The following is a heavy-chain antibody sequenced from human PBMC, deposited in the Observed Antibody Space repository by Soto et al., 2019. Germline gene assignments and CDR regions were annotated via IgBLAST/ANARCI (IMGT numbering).Heavy chain of an antibody. V-gene: IGHV4-34*01. CDR1: GGSFSGYY. J-gene: IGHJ6*02. CDR2: INHSGST. D-gene: IGHD3-3*01. Sequence: SETLSLTCAVYGGSFSGYYWSWIRQPPGKGLEWIGEINHSGSTNYDPSLKSRVTISVDTSKNQFSLKLSSVTAADTAVYYCAKGRTTSGLRCYFYYGMDVWGQGTTVTVSS. CDR3: AKGRTTSGLRCYFYYGMDV.